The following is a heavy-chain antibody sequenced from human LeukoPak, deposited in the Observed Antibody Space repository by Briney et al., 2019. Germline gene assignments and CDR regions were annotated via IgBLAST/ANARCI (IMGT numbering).Heavy chain of an antibody. D-gene: IGHD6-13*01. V-gene: IGHV4-34*01. CDR1: GGSISSYY. Sequence: PSETLSLTCTVSGGSISSYYWSWIRQPPGKGLEWIGEINHSGSTNYNPSLKSRVTISVDTSKNQFSLKLSSVTAADTAVYYCARGVAAAGTPGRPGEYYYYMDVWGKGTTVTVSS. J-gene: IGHJ6*03. CDR2: INHSGST. CDR3: ARGVAAAGTPGRPGEYYYYMDV.